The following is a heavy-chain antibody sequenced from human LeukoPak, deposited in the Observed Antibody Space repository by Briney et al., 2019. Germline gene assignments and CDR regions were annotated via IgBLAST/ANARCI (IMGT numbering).Heavy chain of an antibody. Sequence: PGGSLRLSCVASGFNFDEYAMNWVRQAPGKGLEWISCIYRDSSVEHYADSVRGRFTVSRDNAKNSVYLQMNSLRAEDTAVYFCARYGSGSNYRDPFDSWGQGTLVTVSS. V-gene: IGHV3-48*01. CDR1: GFNFDEYA. CDR3: ARYGSGSNYRDPFDS. J-gene: IGHJ4*02. CDR2: IYRDSSVE. D-gene: IGHD3-10*01.